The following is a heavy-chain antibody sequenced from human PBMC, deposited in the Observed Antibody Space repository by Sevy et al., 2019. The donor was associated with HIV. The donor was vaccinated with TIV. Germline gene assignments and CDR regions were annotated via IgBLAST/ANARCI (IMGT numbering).Heavy chain of an antibody. CDR1: GFTFSSYA. CDR3: ATSRGYSGYDYGMDV. CDR2: ISYDGSNK. Sequence: GGSLRLSCAASGFTFSSYAMHWVRQAPGKGLEWVAVISYDGSNKYYADSVKGRFTISRDNSKNTLYLQMNSLRAEDTAVYYCATSRGYSGYDYGMDVWGQGTTVTVSS. V-gene: IGHV3-30*04. J-gene: IGHJ6*02. D-gene: IGHD5-12*01.